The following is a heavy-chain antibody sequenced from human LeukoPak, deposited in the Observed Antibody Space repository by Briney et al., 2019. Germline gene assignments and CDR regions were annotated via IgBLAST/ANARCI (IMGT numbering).Heavy chain of an antibody. Sequence: PGGSLRLSCAASGFTFSSYSMDWVRQAPGKGLEWVSSISSSSSYIYYADSVKGRFTISRDNAKNSLYLQMNSLRAEDTAVYYCALLDPGVDAFDIWGQGTMVTVSS. V-gene: IGHV3-21*01. CDR3: ALLDPGVDAFDI. D-gene: IGHD3-10*01. J-gene: IGHJ3*02. CDR2: ISSSSSYI. CDR1: GFTFSSYS.